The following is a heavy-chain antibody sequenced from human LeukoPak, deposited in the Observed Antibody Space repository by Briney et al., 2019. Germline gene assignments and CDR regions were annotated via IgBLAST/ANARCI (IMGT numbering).Heavy chain of an antibody. CDR3: ARSNGKTRNYSDY. Sequence: SETLSLTCTVSGGPISNYYWSWIRQPPGKGLEWIGYFHYSGSTNNNPSLKSRVTISGNTSKNQFSLRLSSVTAADTAVYYWARSNGKTRNYSDYWGQGTLVTVST. CDR2: FHYSGST. CDR1: GGPISNYY. D-gene: IGHD1-1*01. J-gene: IGHJ4*02. V-gene: IGHV4-59*01.